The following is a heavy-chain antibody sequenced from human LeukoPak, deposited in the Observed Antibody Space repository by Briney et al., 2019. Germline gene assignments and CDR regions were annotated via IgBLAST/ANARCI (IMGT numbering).Heavy chain of an antibody. V-gene: IGHV1-2*02. D-gene: IGHD1/OR15-1a*01. CDR1: GYTFTSYG. Sequence: ASVKVSCKASGYTFTSYGISWVRQAPGQGLEWMGWINPNTGGTNYVEKFQGRVTMTRDTSISTAYMELISLRSDDTAVYYCARALYNWNNEVYYYYMDVWGKGTTVTVSS. CDR2: INPNTGGT. J-gene: IGHJ6*03. CDR3: ARALYNWNNEVYYYYMDV.